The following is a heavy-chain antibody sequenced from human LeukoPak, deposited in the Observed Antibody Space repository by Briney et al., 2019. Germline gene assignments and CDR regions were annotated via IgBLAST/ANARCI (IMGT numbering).Heavy chain of an antibody. CDR1: GFTFDDYG. CDR2: INWNGGST. D-gene: IGHD3-10*01. V-gene: IGHV3-20*04. Sequence: GGSLRLSCAASGFTFDDYGMSWVRQAPGKGLEWVSGINWNGGSTGYADSVKGRFTISRDNAKNSLYLQVNSLRAEDTALYYCARVGREGYYFDYWGQGTLVTVSS. J-gene: IGHJ4*02. CDR3: ARVGREGYYFDY.